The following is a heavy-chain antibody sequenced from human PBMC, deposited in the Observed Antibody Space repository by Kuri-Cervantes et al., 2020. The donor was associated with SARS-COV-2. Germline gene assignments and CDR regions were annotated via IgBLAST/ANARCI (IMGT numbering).Heavy chain of an antibody. V-gene: IGHV3-30-3*01. Sequence: GGSLRLSCAASGFTFSSYAMHWVRQAPGKGLEWVAVISYDGSNKYYADSVKGRFTISRDNSKNTLYLQMNSLRAEDTAVYYCARDSKSITMIVVVPPMLDPWGQGTLVTVS. CDR2: ISYDGSNK. D-gene: IGHD3-22*01. CDR3: ARDSKSITMIVVVPPMLDP. CDR1: GFTFSSYA. J-gene: IGHJ5*02.